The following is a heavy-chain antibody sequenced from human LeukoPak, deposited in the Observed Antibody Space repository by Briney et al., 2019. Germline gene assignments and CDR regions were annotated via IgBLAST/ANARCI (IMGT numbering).Heavy chain of an antibody. D-gene: IGHD4-17*01. CDR1: GGTFSSCA. CDR3: ASSRGTTRAFDI. V-gene: IGHV1-69*05. Sequence: GSSVKVSCKASGGTFSSCAISWVRQAPGQGLEWMGGIIPIFGTANYAQKFQGRVTITTDESTSTAYMELSSLRSEDTAVYYCASSRGTTRAFDIWGQGTMVTVSS. J-gene: IGHJ3*02. CDR2: IIPIFGTA.